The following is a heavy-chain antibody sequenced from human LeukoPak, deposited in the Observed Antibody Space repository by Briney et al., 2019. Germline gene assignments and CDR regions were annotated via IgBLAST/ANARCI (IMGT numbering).Heavy chain of an antibody. CDR2: INHSGGT. Sequence: SETLSLTCAVYGGSFSGYYWSWIRQPPGKGLEWIGEINHSGGTNYNPSLKSRVTISVDTSKNQFSLKLSSVTAADTAVYYCARGRLSGWYDYWGQGTLVTVSS. J-gene: IGHJ4*02. V-gene: IGHV4-34*01. CDR3: ARGRLSGWYDY. CDR1: GGSFSGYY. D-gene: IGHD6-19*01.